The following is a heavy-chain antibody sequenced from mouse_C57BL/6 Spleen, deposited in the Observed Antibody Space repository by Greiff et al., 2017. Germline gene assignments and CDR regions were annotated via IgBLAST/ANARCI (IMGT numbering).Heavy chain of an antibody. CDR2: IDPEDGET. CDR1: GFNIKDYY. V-gene: IGHV14-2*01. J-gene: IGHJ1*03. D-gene: IGHD1-1*01. Sequence: VQLKESGAELVKPGASVKLSCTASGFNIKDYYMHWVKQRTEQGLEWIGRIDPEDGETKYAPKFQGKATITADTPSNTAYLQLSSLTSEDTAVYDCSRSGGRRYFDVWGTGTTVTVSS. CDR3: SRSGGRRYFDV.